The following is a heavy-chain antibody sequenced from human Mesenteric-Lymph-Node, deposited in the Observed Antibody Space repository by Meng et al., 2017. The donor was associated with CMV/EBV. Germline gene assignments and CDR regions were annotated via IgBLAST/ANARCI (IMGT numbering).Heavy chain of an antibody. J-gene: IGHJ6*02. V-gene: IGHV4-59*01. CDR3: ATSLGMTYNWNHYYYGLDI. CDR1: GVSLTSFH. Sequence: SETLSLTCNVSGVSLTSFHYSWFRLFPGKRLEWIGYIYDPATTKYNPSLKSRVSISFDTSKSQVSLTLASVTGADTAIYYCATSLGMTYNWNHYYYGLDIWGQGTMVTVSS. D-gene: IGHD1-20*01. CDR2: IYDPATT.